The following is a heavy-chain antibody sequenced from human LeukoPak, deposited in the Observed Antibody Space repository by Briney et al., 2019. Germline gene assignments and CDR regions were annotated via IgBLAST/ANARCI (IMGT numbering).Heavy chain of an antibody. D-gene: IGHD2-15*01. CDR2: LGNSSGYI. Sequence: GGSLRLSCVASGFTFSSYSMNWVRQAPGKGLEWVSILGNSSGYINYADSVRGRVTISRDNAKNSLYLKVNTLRAEDTAVYYCAREYCSGGSCYWGAFDIWGQGTMVTVSS. CDR3: AREYCSGGSCYWGAFDI. J-gene: IGHJ3*02. CDR1: GFTFSSYS. V-gene: IGHV3-21*01.